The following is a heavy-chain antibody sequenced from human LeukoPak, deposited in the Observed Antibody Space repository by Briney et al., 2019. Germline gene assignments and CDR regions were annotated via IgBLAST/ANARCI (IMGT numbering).Heavy chain of an antibody. CDR1: GFTFSSYA. D-gene: IGHD3-22*01. V-gene: IGHV3-23*01. J-gene: IGHJ4*02. CDR3: ARDKGSGYYYFDY. Sequence: GGSLRLSCAASGFTFSSYAMSWVRQAPGKGLEWVSAINSPGGSTYYADSVKGRFTISRDNSKNTLYLQMNSLRAEDTALYYCARDKGSGYYYFDYWGQGSLVTVSS. CDR2: INSPGGST.